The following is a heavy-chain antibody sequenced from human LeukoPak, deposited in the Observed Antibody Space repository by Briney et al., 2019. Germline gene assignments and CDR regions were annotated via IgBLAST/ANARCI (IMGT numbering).Heavy chain of an antibody. CDR3: ARDREGRITMPGSWFDP. Sequence: ASVKVSCKASGGTFSSYAISWVRQAPGQGLEWMGGIIPIFGTANYAQRFQGRVTITADESTSTAYMELSSLRSEDTAVYYCARDREGRITMPGSWFDPWGQGTLVTVSS. CDR1: GGTFSSYA. V-gene: IGHV1-69*13. J-gene: IGHJ5*02. CDR2: IIPIFGTA. D-gene: IGHD3-10*01.